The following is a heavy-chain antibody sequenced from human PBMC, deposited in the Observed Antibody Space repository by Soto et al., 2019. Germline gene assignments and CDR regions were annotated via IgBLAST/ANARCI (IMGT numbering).Heavy chain of an antibody. V-gene: IGHV2-26*01. CDR2: IFSNDEK. CDR3: ARIRAERYFARYHWYFDL. J-gene: IGHJ2*01. CDR1: GFSLSNARVG. Sequence: QVTLKESGPVLVKPTETLTLTCTVSGFSLSNARVGVSWIRQPPGKALEWLAHIFSNDEKSYNTSLKSRLTIPKDTSKSQVVLTMTNMDPVDTATSYCARIRAERYFARYHWYFDLWGRGTLVTVSS. D-gene: IGHD3-9*01.